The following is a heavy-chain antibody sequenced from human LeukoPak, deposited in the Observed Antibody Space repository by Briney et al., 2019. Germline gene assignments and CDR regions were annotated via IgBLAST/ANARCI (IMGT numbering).Heavy chain of an antibody. J-gene: IGHJ5*02. D-gene: IGHD6-13*01. V-gene: IGHV3-33*01. CDR2: IWYDGSNK. Sequence: GGSLRLSCAASGFTFSSYGMHWVRQAPGKGLEWVAVIWYDGSNKYYADSVKGRFTISRDNSKNTLYLQMNSLRAEDTAVYYCAREYSSSWYKDWFDPWGQGTLVTVSS. CDR3: AREYSSSWYKDWFDP. CDR1: GFTFSSYG.